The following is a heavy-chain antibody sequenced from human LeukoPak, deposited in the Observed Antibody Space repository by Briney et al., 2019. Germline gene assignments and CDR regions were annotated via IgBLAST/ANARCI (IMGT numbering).Heavy chain of an antibody. J-gene: IGHJ4*02. Sequence: GGSLRLSCAASGFTFSSYWMSWVRQAPGKGLEWVANIKQDGSEKYYVDSVKGRFTISGDNAKNSLYLQMNSLRAEDTAVYYCARDGGGYSYPYYFDYWGQGTLVTVSS. D-gene: IGHD5-18*01. V-gene: IGHV3-7*01. CDR2: IKQDGSEK. CDR1: GFTFSSYW. CDR3: ARDGGGYSYPYYFDY.